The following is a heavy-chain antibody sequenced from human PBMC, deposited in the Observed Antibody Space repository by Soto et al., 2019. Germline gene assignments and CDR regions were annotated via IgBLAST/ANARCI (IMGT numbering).Heavy chain of an antibody. CDR1: GGSISSIISY. V-gene: IGHV4-39*01. CDR3: ATFIRLHLGESSLCEEANWFDP. Sequence: QLHLQESGPGLVKPSETLSLTCTVSGGSISSIISYWGWIRQPPGKGLEWIGTIYYTGTTYCNPSLQSRFTRPVHTSKNQFSLELTSVTAADTAVYYRATFIRLHLGESSLCEEANWFDPWGQGTLVTVSS. CDR2: IYYTGTT. J-gene: IGHJ5*02. D-gene: IGHD3-16*01.